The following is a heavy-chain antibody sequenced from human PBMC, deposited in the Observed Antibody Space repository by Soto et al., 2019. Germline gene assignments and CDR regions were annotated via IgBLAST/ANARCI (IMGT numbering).Heavy chain of an antibody. J-gene: IGHJ5*02. Sequence: SETLSLTCAVYGGSFSGYYWSWIRQPPGKGLEWIGEINHSGSTNYNPPLKSRVTISVDTSKNQFSLKLSSVTAADTAVYYCARVGVLAARRVRRNWFAPWGQGTLVTVSS. V-gene: IGHV4-34*01. CDR1: GGSFSGYY. CDR3: ARVGVLAARRVRRNWFAP. CDR2: INHSGST. D-gene: IGHD6-6*01.